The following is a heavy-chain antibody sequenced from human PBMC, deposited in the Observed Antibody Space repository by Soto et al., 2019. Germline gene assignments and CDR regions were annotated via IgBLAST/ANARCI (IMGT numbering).Heavy chain of an antibody. J-gene: IGHJ4*02. V-gene: IGHV3-66*01. D-gene: IGHD3-22*01. Sequence: EVQLVESGGDLVQRGGSLRLSCAASGFDVSNTDMSCVRQAPRKGLEWVSVIYSGGYTNYADSVKGRFIVSRDSPKNTLYLQMDSLRAEDTAVYYCAREAIIVIAAPEYYFDYWGQGTLVTVSS. CDR2: IYSGGYT. CDR1: GFDVSNTD. CDR3: AREAIIVIAAPEYYFDY.